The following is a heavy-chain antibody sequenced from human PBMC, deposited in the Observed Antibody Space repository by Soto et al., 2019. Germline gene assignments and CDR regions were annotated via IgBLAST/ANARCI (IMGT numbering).Heavy chain of an antibody. V-gene: IGHV2-5*02. CDR3: ALHLITMVRGKDGMDV. CDR1: GFSLSTSGVG. D-gene: IGHD3-10*01. Sequence: QITLKESGPTLVKPPQTLTLTCTFSGFSLSTSGVGVGWIRQPPGKALEWLALIYWDDEKRYSPSLKSRLTITKDTSQNQVVLTMTNMDPVDTATYFCALHLITMVRGKDGMDVWGQGTTVTFSS. CDR2: IYWDDEK. J-gene: IGHJ6*02.